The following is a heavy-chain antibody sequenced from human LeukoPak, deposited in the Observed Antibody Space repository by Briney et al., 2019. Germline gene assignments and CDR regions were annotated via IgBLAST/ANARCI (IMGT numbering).Heavy chain of an antibody. V-gene: IGHV3-7*04. Sequence: GGSLRLSCAASGFTFSSYAMSWVRQAPGKGLEWVANIKQDGSEKYYVDSVKGRFTISRDNAKNSLYLQMNSLRAEDTAVYYCARVSYYYGSGSYRPTAVYYFDYWGQGTLVTVSS. J-gene: IGHJ4*02. CDR1: GFTFSSYA. CDR2: IKQDGSEK. D-gene: IGHD3-10*01. CDR3: ARVSYYYGSGSYRPTAVYYFDY.